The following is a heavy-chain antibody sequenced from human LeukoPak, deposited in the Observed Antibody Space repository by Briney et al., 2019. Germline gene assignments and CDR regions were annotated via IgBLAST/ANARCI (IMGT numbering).Heavy chain of an antibody. CDR2: INHSGST. D-gene: IGHD6-19*01. CDR3: ARVQNRQWLSI. CDR1: GGSFSGYY. J-gene: IGHJ3*02. V-gene: IGHV4-34*01. Sequence: PSETLSLTCAVYGGSFSGYYWSWIRQPPGKGLEWIGEINHSGSTNYNPSLKSRVTISVDTSKNQFSLKLSSVTAADTAVYYRARVQNRQWLSIWGQGTMVTVSS.